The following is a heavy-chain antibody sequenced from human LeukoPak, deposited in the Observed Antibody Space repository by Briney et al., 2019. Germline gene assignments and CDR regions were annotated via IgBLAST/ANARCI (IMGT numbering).Heavy chain of an antibody. Sequence: GASVKVSCKASGYTFTSYYMHWVRQAPGQGLEWMGWINPNSGGTNYAQKFQGRVTMTRDTSISTAYMELSRLRSDDTAVYYCARAVSEFSSSAGDYWGQGTLVTVSS. V-gene: IGHV1-2*02. CDR1: GYTFTSYY. CDR3: ARAVSEFSSSAGDY. J-gene: IGHJ4*02. CDR2: INPNSGGT. D-gene: IGHD6-6*01.